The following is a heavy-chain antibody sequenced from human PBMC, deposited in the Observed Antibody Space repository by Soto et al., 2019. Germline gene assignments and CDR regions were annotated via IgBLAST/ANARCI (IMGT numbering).Heavy chain of an antibody. V-gene: IGHV4-30-4*01. Sequence: SETLSLTCTASGGSISSGDYYWSWIRQHTGKGLDSIGYIYYSASTYYNPSLKSRVTISVYTSKNQFSLKLSSVTAADKAVYYCARDYSSSATNWGDYYYYGMDVWGQGTTVTVSS. D-gene: IGHD6-6*01. CDR2: IYYSAST. CDR1: GGSISSGDYY. J-gene: IGHJ6*02. CDR3: ARDYSSSATNWGDYYYYGMDV.